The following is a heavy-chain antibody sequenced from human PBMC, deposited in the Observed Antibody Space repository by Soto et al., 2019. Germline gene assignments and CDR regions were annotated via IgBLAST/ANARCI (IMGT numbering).Heavy chain of an antibody. V-gene: IGHV1-69*06. CDR1: GGTFSSYT. Sequence: QVHLVQSEAEVKKPGSSVKVSCKASGGTFSSYTVSWVRQAPGQGLEWVGGIIPVFITTYYAQKSQGRVTILADKSTSTAYMELSNLRSEDTAVYYCARSLGRGWTPYWGQGTLVTVSS. J-gene: IGHJ4*02. CDR2: IIPVFITT. D-gene: IGHD6-19*01. CDR3: ARSLGRGWTPY.